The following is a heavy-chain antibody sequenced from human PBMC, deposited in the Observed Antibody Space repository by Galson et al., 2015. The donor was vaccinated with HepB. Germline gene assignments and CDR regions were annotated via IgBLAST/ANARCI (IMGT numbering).Heavy chain of an antibody. CDR1: GGTFSSYA. CDR2: IIPIFGTA. CDR3: ALGPREADYGDYLGWLVDP. V-gene: IGHV1-69*06. D-gene: IGHD4-17*01. Sequence: SVKVSCKASGGTFSSYAISWVRQAPGQGLEWMGGIIPIFGTANYAQKFQGRVTITADKSTSTAYMELSSLRSEDTAVYYCALGPREADYGDYLGWLVDPWGQGTLVTVSS. J-gene: IGHJ5*02.